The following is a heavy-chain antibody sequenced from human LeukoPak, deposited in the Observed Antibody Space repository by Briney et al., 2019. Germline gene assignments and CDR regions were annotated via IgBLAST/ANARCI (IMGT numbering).Heavy chain of an antibody. D-gene: IGHD3-3*01. CDR2: ISSSGSTI. CDR3: ARGGDLGHDY. Sequence: QSEASLRLSCASSGFTFSSYEMNWLRQAPGKGLEWVSYISSSGSTIYYADSVKGRFTISRDNAKNSLYLQMNSLRAEDTAVYYCARGGDLGHDYWGQGTLVTVSS. J-gene: IGHJ4*02. V-gene: IGHV3-48*03. CDR1: GFTFSSYE.